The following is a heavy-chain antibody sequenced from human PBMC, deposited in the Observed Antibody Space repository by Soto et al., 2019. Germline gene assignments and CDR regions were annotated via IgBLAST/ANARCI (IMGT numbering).Heavy chain of an antibody. Sequence: QLQLQESGPGLVKPSETLSLTCTVSGGSITSSSYYWGWIRQPPGKGLEWIGRIYYSGRTYYNPTQSSRVTIYVNRSTNQLSQTLSPGTAADTAVYDWATQGGIAAAGTPLPGRHFDYWGQGTLVTVSS. CDR3: ATQGGIAAAGTPLPGRHFDY. CDR2: IYYSGRT. J-gene: IGHJ4*02. CDR1: GGSITSSSYY. D-gene: IGHD6-13*01. V-gene: IGHV4-39*01.